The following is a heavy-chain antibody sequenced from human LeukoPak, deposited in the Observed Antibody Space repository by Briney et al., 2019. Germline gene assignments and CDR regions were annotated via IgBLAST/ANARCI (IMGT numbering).Heavy chain of an antibody. D-gene: IGHD2-15*01. CDR1: GFTFSSYA. V-gene: IGHV3-23*01. Sequence: GGSLRPSCAASGFTFSSYAMSWVRQAPGKGLEWVSAISNNGGYTYYADSVQGRFTISRDNSKSALCLQMNSLRAEDTAVYYCAKQLGYCSDGSCYFPYWGQGTLVTVSS. J-gene: IGHJ4*02. CDR3: AKQLGYCSDGSCYFPY. CDR2: ISNNGGYT.